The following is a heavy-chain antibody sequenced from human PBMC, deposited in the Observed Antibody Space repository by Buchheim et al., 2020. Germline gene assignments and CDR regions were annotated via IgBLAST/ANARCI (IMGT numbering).Heavy chain of an antibody. CDR1: GFTFSSYG. CDR3: ARDSGYSSGCQDY. D-gene: IGHD6-19*01. J-gene: IGHJ4*02. Sequence: QVQLVESGGGVVQPGRSLRLSCAASGFTFSSYGMHWVRQAPGKGLEWVAVIWYDGSNKYYADSVKGRFTISRDKSKNTLYLQMNSLRAEDTAVYYCARDSGYSSGCQDYWGQGTL. V-gene: IGHV3-33*01. CDR2: IWYDGSNK.